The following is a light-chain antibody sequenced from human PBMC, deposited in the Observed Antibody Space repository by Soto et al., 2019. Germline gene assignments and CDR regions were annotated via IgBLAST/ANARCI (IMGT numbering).Light chain of an antibody. J-gene: IGKJ1*01. Sequence: EIVMTQSPATLSVSPGERATLSCRASQSVRSSLAWYQQKPGQAPRLLIYGAFTRATGIPARFSGSGSGTEFTLTISSLQSEDFAVYYCQQYNNLWTFCPGTKVEIK. V-gene: IGKV3-15*01. CDR2: GAF. CDR3: QQYNNLWT. CDR1: QSVRSS.